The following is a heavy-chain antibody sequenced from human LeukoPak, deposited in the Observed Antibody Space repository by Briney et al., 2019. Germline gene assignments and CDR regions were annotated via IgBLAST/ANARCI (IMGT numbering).Heavy chain of an antibody. CDR1: GFTFSSYS. D-gene: IGHD2-15*01. Sequence: PGRSLRLSCAASGFTFSSYSMNWVRQAPGKGLEWVSSISSSSSYIYCADSVKGRFTISRDNAKNSLYLQMNSLRAEDTAVYYCARDYGIRSLSRNWFDPWGQGTLVTVSS. J-gene: IGHJ5*02. CDR2: ISSSSSYI. V-gene: IGHV3-21*01. CDR3: ARDYGIRSLSRNWFDP.